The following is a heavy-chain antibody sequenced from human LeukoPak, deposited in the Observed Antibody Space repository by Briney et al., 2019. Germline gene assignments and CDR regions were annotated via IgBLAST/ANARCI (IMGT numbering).Heavy chain of an antibody. CDR3: ARRRASIADRRGSRWWFDP. CDR1: GYTFTGYY. Sequence: ASLKVSCKASGYTFTGYYMHWVRQAPGQGLEWMGCINPNSGGTHYAQKVQGRVTMTRDTSISTRYMELSRLRPDDSAEGYCARRRASIADRRGSRWWFDPWGQGTLVTVSS. D-gene: IGHD6-6*01. CDR2: INPNSGGT. J-gene: IGHJ5*02. V-gene: IGHV1-2*02.